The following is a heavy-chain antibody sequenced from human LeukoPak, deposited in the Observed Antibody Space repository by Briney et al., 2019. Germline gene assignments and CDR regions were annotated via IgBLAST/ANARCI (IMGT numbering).Heavy chain of an antibody. CDR1: GFTFSSYA. J-gene: IGHJ4*02. Sequence: GGSLRLSCAASGFTFSSYAMSWVRQAPGKGLEWVSAISGSGGSTYYADSVRGRFTISRDHSKSTLYLQMNSLRAEDTAVYYCAREEYSSSFDYWGQGTLVTVSS. CDR3: AREEYSSSFDY. V-gene: IGHV3-23*01. CDR2: ISGSGGST. D-gene: IGHD6-13*01.